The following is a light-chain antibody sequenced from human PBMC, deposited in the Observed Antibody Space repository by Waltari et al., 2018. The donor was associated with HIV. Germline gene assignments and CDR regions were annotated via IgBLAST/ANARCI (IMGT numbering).Light chain of an antibody. Sequence: QSALTQPRSVSGSPGQSVTISCTGTSSNVGAYNYVSWYQVHPGKPPKVIIYNSSQLPSGVPGRFSGSRSGNTASLTISGLRAEDEAEYYCCSYAGLYKYVFGTGTEVTVL. J-gene: IGLJ1*01. CDR2: NSS. V-gene: IGLV2-11*01. CDR1: SSNVGAYNY. CDR3: CSYAGLYKYV.